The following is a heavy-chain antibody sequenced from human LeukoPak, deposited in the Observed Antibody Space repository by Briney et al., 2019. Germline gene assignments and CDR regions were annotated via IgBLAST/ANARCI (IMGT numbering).Heavy chain of an antibody. CDR2: INAGNGNT. CDR3: AVYGDRAPPLPPHFDY. Sequence: ASVKVSCKASGYTFTSYAMHWVRQAPGQRLEWMGWINAGNGNTKYSQKFQGRVTITRDTSASTAYMELSSLRSEDTAVYYCAVYGDRAPPLPPHFDYWGQGTLVTVSS. D-gene: IGHD4-17*01. CDR1: GYTFTSYA. V-gene: IGHV1-3*01. J-gene: IGHJ4*02.